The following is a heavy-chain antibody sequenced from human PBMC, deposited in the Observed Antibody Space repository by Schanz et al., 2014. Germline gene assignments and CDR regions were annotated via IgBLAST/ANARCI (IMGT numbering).Heavy chain of an antibody. V-gene: IGHV3-11*01. CDR2: ISRDGTTS. CDR3: ARVDSGYDSHLYYYYYYMDV. CDR1: GFIFNDYY. D-gene: IGHD5-12*01. Sequence: QVQLVESGGGLVKPGGSLRLSCAASGFIFNDYYMNWIRQAPGKGLEWLSYISRDGTTSYYADSVKGRFTISRDNAKNSLYLEMTSLRGEDTAVYYCARVDSGYDSHLYYYYYYMDVWGKGTTVTVSS. J-gene: IGHJ6*03.